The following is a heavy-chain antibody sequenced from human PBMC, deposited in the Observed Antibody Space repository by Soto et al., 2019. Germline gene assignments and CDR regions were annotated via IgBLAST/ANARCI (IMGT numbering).Heavy chain of an antibody. CDR1: GYTFTSYG. D-gene: IGHD6-13*01. CDR2: ISAYNGNT. J-gene: IGHJ6*02. V-gene: IGHV1-18*01. Sequence: QVQLVQSGAEVKKPGASVKVSCKASGYTFTSYGISWVRQAPGQGLVWMGWISAYNGNTNYAQKLQGRVTMTTDTSTSTAYMELRSLRSDDTAVYYCARDRVEGIAAAGTWVLYYYYGMDVWGQGTTVTVSS. CDR3: ARDRVEGIAAAGTWVLYYYYGMDV.